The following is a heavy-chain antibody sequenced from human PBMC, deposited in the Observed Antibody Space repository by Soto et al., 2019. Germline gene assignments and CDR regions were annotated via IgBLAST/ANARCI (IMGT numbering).Heavy chain of an antibody. CDR3: ARVYDFWSGYGYYGMDV. CDR1: GGTFSSYA. CDR2: IIPIFGTA. Sequence: GASVKVSCKASGGTFSSYAISWVRQAPGQGLEWMGGIIPIFGTANHAQKFQGRVTITADESTSTAYMELSSLRSEDTAVYYCARVYDFWSGYGYYGMDVWGQGTTVTVSS. J-gene: IGHJ6*02. D-gene: IGHD3-3*01. V-gene: IGHV1-69*13.